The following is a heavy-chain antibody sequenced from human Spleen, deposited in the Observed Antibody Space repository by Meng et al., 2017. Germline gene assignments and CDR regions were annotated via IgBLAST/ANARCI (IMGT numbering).Heavy chain of an antibody. CDR3: TREDTTNLLDY. J-gene: IGHJ4*02. CDR1: GYTFTSSG. Sequence: ASVKVSCKASGYTFTSSGISWVRQAPGQGLEWMGWISAYNGNTGYAQNFQGRVTMTRDTSTATAYMELSSLRFDDTAVYYCTREDTTNLLDYWGQGTPVTVSS. V-gene: IGHV1-18*01. D-gene: IGHD1-26*01. CDR2: ISAYNGNT.